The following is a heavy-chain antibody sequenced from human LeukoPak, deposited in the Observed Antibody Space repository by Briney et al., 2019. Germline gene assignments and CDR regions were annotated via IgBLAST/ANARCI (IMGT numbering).Heavy chain of an antibody. D-gene: IGHD2-2*01. Sequence: GGSLGLSCAASGFSFSSYGMHWVRQAPGKGLEWVAMIWYDGTNKYYIDSVKGRFTISRDNSKNTLYLQMNSLRAEDTAVYYCARDYCSSTSCLFDYWGQGTLVTVSS. V-gene: IGHV3-33*01. CDR2: IWYDGTNK. CDR1: GFSFSSYG. J-gene: IGHJ4*02. CDR3: ARDYCSSTSCLFDY.